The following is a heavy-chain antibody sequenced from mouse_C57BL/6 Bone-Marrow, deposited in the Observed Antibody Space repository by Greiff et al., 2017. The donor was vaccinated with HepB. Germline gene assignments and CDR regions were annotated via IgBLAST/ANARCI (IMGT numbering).Heavy chain of an antibody. CDR1: GFSLTSYG. Sequence: VKLVESGPGLVAPSQSLSITCTVSGFSLTSYGVHWVRQPPGKGLEWLVVIWSDGSTTYNSAHKSRLSISKDNSKSQAFLKMNSLQTDDTAMYYCARHPDPSYWYFDVWGTGTTVTVSS. CDR3: ARHPDPSYWYFDV. V-gene: IGHV2-6-1*01. CDR2: IWSDGST. J-gene: IGHJ1*03. D-gene: IGHD2-10*02.